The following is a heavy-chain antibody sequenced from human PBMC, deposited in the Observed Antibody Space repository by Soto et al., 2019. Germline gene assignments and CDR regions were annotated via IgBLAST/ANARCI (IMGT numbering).Heavy chain of an antibody. CDR1: GGTFSNHA. D-gene: IGHD3-22*01. CDR2: IIPLSGTT. J-gene: IGHJ4*02. V-gene: IGHV1-69*13. Sequence: ASVKVSCKASGGTFSNHAISWVRQAPGQGPEWMGGIIPLSGTTNYVQKFQGRVTITADESMTTAYMELSSLRYEDTAVYYCARGPDRSGFYLFDYWGQGTLVTVSS. CDR3: ARGPDRSGFYLFDY.